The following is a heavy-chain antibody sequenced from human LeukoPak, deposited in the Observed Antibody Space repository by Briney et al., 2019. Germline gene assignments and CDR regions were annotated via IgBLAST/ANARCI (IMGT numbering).Heavy chain of an antibody. CDR2: INSDGSST. Sequence: GGSLRLSCAASGFTFSSYGMSWVRQAPGKGLVWVSRINSDGSSTSYADSVKGRFTISRDNAKNSLYLQTNSLRAEDTAVYYCAELGITMIGGVWGKGTTVTISS. CDR3: AELGITMIGGV. V-gene: IGHV3-74*01. CDR1: GFTFSSYG. J-gene: IGHJ6*04. D-gene: IGHD3-10*02.